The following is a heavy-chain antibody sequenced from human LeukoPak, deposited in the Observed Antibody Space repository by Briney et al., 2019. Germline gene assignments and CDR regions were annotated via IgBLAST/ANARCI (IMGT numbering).Heavy chain of an antibody. Sequence: PSETLSLTCTVSGGSISSYFWSWVRQPAGKGVEWIGRIYISGSTNYNPSLKSRVTMSVDTSKNQFSLKLSSVTAADTAVYYCARAFGPNDAFDIWGQGTMVTVSS. CDR3: ARAFGPNDAFDI. V-gene: IGHV4-4*07. J-gene: IGHJ3*02. CDR1: GGSISSYF. CDR2: IYISGST. D-gene: IGHD2/OR15-2a*01.